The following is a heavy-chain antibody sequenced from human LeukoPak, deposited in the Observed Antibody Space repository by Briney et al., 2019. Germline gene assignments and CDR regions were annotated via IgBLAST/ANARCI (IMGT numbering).Heavy chain of an antibody. V-gene: IGHV4-34*01. CDR1: GGSFSGYH. Sequence: PSETLSLTCAVYGGSFSGYHWSWIRQPPGKGLEWIGEINHSGSTNYNPSLKSRVTISVDTSKNQFSLKLSSVTAADTAVYYCARGPVLLWFGDLPWAFDIWGQGTMVTVSS. D-gene: IGHD3-10*01. CDR2: INHSGST. CDR3: ARGPVLLWFGDLPWAFDI. J-gene: IGHJ3*02.